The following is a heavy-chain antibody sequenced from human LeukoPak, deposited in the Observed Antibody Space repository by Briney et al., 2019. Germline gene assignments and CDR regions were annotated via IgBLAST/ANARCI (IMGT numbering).Heavy chain of an antibody. CDR3: AKDKSMFRELDY. J-gene: IGHJ4*02. CDR1: GFSFSTYG. Sequence: PGGSLRLSCAASGFSFSTYGMHWVRQAPGKGLEWLAFIQSDGRNKYYADSVKGRFTISRDNSKNTLFLQMNSLRAEDTAVYYCAKDKSMFRELDYWGQGNLVTVSS. CDR2: IQSDGRNK. D-gene: IGHD3-10*01. V-gene: IGHV3-30*02.